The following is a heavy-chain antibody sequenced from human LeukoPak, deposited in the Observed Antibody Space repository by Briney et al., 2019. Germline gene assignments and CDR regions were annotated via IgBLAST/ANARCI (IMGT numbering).Heavy chain of an antibody. CDR3: ARELGYDYVWGSYRSGAFDI. J-gene: IGHJ3*02. V-gene: IGHV3-21*01. D-gene: IGHD3-16*02. Sequence: PGGSLRLSCAASGFTFSSYSMNWVRQAPGKGLEWVSSISSSGYIYYADSVEGRFTISRDNAKNSLYLQMNSLRAEDTAVYYCARELGYDYVWGSYRSGAFDIWGQGTMVTVSS. CDR2: ISSSGYI. CDR1: GFTFSSYS.